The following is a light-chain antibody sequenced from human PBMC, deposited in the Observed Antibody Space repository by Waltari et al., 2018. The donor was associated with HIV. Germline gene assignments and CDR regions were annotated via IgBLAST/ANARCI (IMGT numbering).Light chain of an antibody. CDR2: DVS. V-gene: IGLV2-11*01. Sequence: QSALTQPRSVSGSPGQSVTISCTGTSSDVGGYNYVSWYQQHPGKAPKLMIYDVSKRPSGFPDRFSGSKSGNTASLTISGLQAEDEADYYCCSYAGSYSVILGGGTKLTVL. J-gene: IGLJ2*01. CDR1: SSDVGGYNY. CDR3: CSYAGSYSVI.